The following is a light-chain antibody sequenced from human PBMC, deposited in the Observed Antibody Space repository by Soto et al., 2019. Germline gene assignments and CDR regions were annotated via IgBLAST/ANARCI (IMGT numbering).Light chain of an antibody. CDR3: AAWDNSLSGVL. Sequence: QSVLTQPPSASGTPGQRGTISCSGSGSNIGRSNVDWYQQLPGTAPKLLIYNNDQRPSGVPDRFSASKSGTSASLAISGLQSGDEADYYCAAWDNSLSGVLFGGGTKLTVL. V-gene: IGLV1-44*01. J-gene: IGLJ2*01. CDR2: NND. CDR1: GSNIGRSN.